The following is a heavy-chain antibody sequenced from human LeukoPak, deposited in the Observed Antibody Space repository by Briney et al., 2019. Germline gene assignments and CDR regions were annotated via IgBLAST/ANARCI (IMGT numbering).Heavy chain of an antibody. CDR2: ISSSSTI. V-gene: IGHV3-48*01. CDR1: GFTFSSYS. D-gene: IGHD1-26*01. J-gene: IGHJ4*02. CDR3: ATEIVGANDY. Sequence: GGSLRLSCAASGFTFSSYSMNWVRQAPGKGLEWVSYISSSSTIYYADSVKGRFTISRDNAKNSLYLQMNSLRAEDTAVYYCATEIVGANDYWGQGTLVTVSS.